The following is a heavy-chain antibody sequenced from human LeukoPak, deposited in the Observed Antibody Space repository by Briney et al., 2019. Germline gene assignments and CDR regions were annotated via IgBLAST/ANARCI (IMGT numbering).Heavy chain of an antibody. CDR3: ARDPTY. Sequence: PSETLSLTCTVSGDSINSYYWTWIRQAPGKGLEWIGYIYYTGSTNYSPSLKSRVSISIDPSKNQFSLKLTSVTAADTAVYYCARDPTYWGQGILVTVSS. CDR1: GDSINSYY. CDR2: IYYTGST. J-gene: IGHJ4*02. V-gene: IGHV4-59*01.